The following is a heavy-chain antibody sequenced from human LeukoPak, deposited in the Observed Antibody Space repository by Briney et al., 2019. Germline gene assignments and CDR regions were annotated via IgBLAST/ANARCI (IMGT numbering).Heavy chain of an antibody. CDR1: GGSISSYY. CDR3: ARAAAGDYFDY. D-gene: IGHD6-13*01. J-gene: IGHJ4*02. Sequence: SETLSLTCTVSGGSISSYYWSWIRQPPGKGLEWIGHIYTSGSTNYNPSLKSRVTISVDTSKNQFSLKLSSVTAADTAVYYCARAAAGDYFDYWGQGTLVTVSS. V-gene: IGHV4-4*09. CDR2: IYTSGST.